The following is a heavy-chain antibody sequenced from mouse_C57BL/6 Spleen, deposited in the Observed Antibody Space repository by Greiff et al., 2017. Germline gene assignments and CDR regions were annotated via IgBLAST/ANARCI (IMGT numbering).Heavy chain of an antibody. V-gene: IGHV1-82*01. Sequence: VHLVESGPELVKPGASVKISCKASGYAFSSSWMNWVKQRPGKGLEWIGRIYPGDGDTNYNGKFKGKATLTADKSSSTAYMQLSSLTSEDSAVYFCARSDTTVDYAMDYWGQGTSVTVSS. CDR3: ARSDTTVDYAMDY. D-gene: IGHD1-1*01. J-gene: IGHJ4*01. CDR1: GYAFSSSW. CDR2: IYPGDGDT.